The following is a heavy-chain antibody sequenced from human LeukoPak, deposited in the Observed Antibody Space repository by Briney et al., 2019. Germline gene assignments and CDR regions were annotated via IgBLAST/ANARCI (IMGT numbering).Heavy chain of an antibody. Sequence: ASVKVSCKASGYTFTGYYMHWVRQAPGQGLEWMGWINPNSGGTNYAQKFQCRVTMTRDTSISTAYMELSRLRSDDTAVYYCASRRVGSSSPRSFDYWGQGTLVTVSS. D-gene: IGHD6-13*01. V-gene: IGHV1-2*02. CDR3: ASRRVGSSSPRSFDY. CDR1: GYTFTGYY. J-gene: IGHJ4*02. CDR2: INPNSGGT.